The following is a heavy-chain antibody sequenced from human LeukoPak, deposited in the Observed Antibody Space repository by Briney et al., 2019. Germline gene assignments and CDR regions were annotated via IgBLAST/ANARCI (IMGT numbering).Heavy chain of an antibody. Sequence: GASVKVSCKASGYTFTSYGISWVRQAPGQGLEWMGWISAYNGNTNYAQKLQGRVTMTTDTSTSTAYMELRSLRSDDTAMYYCARHIPKPTMIKRGSYYYMDVWGKGTTVTVSS. CDR2: ISAYNGNT. D-gene: IGHD3-22*01. J-gene: IGHJ6*03. CDR1: GYTFTSYG. CDR3: ARHIPKPTMIKRGSYYYMDV. V-gene: IGHV1-18*01.